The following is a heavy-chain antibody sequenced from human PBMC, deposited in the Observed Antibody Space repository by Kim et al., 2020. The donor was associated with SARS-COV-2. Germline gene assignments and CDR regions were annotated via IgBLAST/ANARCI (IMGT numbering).Heavy chain of an antibody. J-gene: IGHJ4*02. D-gene: IGHD3-10*01. Sequence: GGSLRLSCAASGFTFSSYWMHWVRQAPGKGLVWVSRINSDGSSTSYADSVKGRFTISRDNAKNTLYLQMNSLRAEDTAVYYCASLNLPVVRGVIMHPFDYWGQGTLVTVSS. V-gene: IGHV3-74*01. CDR1: GFTFSSYW. CDR2: INSDGSST. CDR3: ASLNLPVVRGVIMHPFDY.